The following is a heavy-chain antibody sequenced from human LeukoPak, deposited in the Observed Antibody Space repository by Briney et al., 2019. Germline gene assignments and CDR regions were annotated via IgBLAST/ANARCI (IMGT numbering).Heavy chain of an antibody. CDR1: GFTFDEYA. J-gene: IGHJ6*03. Sequence: QSGGSLRLSCAASGFTFDEYAMHWVRHAPGKGLEWVSGISWNSGNIGYADSVKGRFTISRDNSKNTLYLQMNSLRVEDTAVYYCARDVNYYYYMDVWGKGTTVTVSS. CDR3: ARDVNYYYYMDV. CDR2: ISWNSGNI. V-gene: IGHV3-9*01.